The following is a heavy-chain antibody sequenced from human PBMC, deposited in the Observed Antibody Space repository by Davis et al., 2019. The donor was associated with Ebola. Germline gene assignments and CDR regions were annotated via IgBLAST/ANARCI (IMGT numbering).Heavy chain of an antibody. D-gene: IGHD6-19*01. CDR2: TYYNSKWYN. Sequence: HSQTLSLTCAISGDSVSSGGWNWIRQSPSRGLEWLGRTYYNSKWYNDYAVSVKSRITINPDTSRNHFSLQLNSVTPEDTAVYYCVRGWYRSGLDVWGQGTTVTVSS. V-gene: IGHV6-1*01. CDR1: GDSVSSGG. J-gene: IGHJ6*02. CDR3: VRGWYRSGLDV.